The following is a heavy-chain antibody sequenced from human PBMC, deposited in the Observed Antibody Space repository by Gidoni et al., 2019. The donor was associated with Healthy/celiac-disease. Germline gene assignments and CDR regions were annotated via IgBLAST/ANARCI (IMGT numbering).Heavy chain of an antibody. J-gene: IGHJ4*02. D-gene: IGHD3-22*01. CDR1: GFSLSNARMG. CDR2: IFSNDEK. Sequence: QVTLKESGPVLVKPTETLTLTCTVSGFSLSNARMGVSWIRQPPGKALEWLAHIFSNDEKSYSTSLKSRLTISKDTSKSQVVLTMTNMDPVDTATYYCARSPDYYDSSGYYGFDYWGQGTLVTVSS. V-gene: IGHV2-26*01. CDR3: ARSPDYYDSSGYYGFDY.